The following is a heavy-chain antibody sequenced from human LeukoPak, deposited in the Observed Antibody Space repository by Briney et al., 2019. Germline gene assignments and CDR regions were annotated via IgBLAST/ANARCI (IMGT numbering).Heavy chain of an antibody. CDR3: ARSLYLGSSTYYLSPLDY. Sequence: PGGSLRLSCAASGFTFSSFLLSWVRQAPGKGLEWVATISGSGAATYIADTVEGRATISRDNSKNTLYLQMNSLRAEDTAVYYCARSLYLGSSTYYLSPLDYWGQGTLVTVSS. J-gene: IGHJ4*02. D-gene: IGHD2-2*01. CDR1: GFTFSSFL. V-gene: IGHV3-23*01. CDR2: ISGSGAAT.